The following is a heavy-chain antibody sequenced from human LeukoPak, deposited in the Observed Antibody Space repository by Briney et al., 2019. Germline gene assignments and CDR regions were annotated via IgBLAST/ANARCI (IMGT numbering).Heavy chain of an antibody. CDR1: GYTLRSFG. Sequence: ASVKVSCKASGYTLRSFGISWVRQAPGQGLEWMGWISAYNGNTNYAEKLQGRVTMTTDTSTNTAYMELSSLRSEDTAVFYCARGRNYGDSLYAFDIWGQGTMVTVSS. V-gene: IGHV1-18*04. CDR3: ARGRNYGDSLYAFDI. CDR2: ISAYNGNT. D-gene: IGHD4-17*01. J-gene: IGHJ3*02.